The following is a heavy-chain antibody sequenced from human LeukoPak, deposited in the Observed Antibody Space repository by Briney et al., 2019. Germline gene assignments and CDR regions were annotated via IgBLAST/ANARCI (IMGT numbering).Heavy chain of an antibody. Sequence: GASVKVSCKASGYSFSGHYMHWVRQAPGQGPEWMGWVNPDTGNTGFAQKFQGRVTITQNSSVTTVYMELSSLTSEDTAVYYCARRGLVAGIYDLVYGFDLWGQGTMVTVSS. CDR1: GYSFSGHY. J-gene: IGHJ3*01. CDR3: ARRGLVAGIYDLVYGFDL. CDR2: VNPDTGNT. D-gene: IGHD3/OR15-3a*01. V-gene: IGHV1-8*03.